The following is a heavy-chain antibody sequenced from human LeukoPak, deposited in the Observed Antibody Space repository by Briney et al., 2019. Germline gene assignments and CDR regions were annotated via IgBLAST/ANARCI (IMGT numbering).Heavy chain of an antibody. CDR3: ARDYYGSGSYYFDY. D-gene: IGHD3-10*01. CDR2: IYSGGST. CDR1: GFTVSSNY. J-gene: IGHJ4*02. V-gene: IGHV3-66*01. Sequence: GGSLRLSCAASGFTVSSNYMSWVLQAPGKGLEWVSVIYSGGSTYYADSVKGRFTISRDNSKNTLYLQMNSLRAEDTAVYYCARDYYGSGSYYFDYWGQGTLVTVSS.